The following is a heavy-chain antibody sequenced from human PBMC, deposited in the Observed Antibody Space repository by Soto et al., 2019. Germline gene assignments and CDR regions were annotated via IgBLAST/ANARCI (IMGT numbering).Heavy chain of an antibody. CDR2: ISGSGGGT. CDR1: EFPFDHYA. Sequence: LSLYCAASEFPFDHYAMSWVRQAPGKGLEWFSAISGSGGGTYYADSVKGRFTISRDNSKNTLSLQMSSLRAEDSAVYYCVRVRIYADECGRPFEISGKGTVVT. J-gene: IGHJ3*02. D-gene: IGHD2-8*01. CDR3: VRVRIYADECGRPFEI. V-gene: IGHV3-23*01.